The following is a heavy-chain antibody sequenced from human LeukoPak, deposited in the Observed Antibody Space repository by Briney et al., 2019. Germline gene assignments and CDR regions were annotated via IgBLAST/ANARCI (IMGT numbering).Heavy chain of an antibody. CDR2: IYSGGST. V-gene: IGHV3-53*01. Sequence: GAPRIFCGAPGVTVSSNYMSWGRQAPGEGLGGGSVIYSGGSTYYADSVKGRFTISRDNSKNTLYLQMNSLRAEDTAVYYCARGVGYYGSGSYFLDYWGQGTLVTVSS. D-gene: IGHD3-10*01. CDR3: ARGVGYYGSGSYFLDY. J-gene: IGHJ4*02. CDR1: GVTVSSNY.